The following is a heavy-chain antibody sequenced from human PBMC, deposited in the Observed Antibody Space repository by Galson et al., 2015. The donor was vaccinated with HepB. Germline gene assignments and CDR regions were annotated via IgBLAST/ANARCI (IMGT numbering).Heavy chain of an antibody. Sequence: SLRLSCAASGFTFSSYAMHWVRQAPGKGLEWVAVISYDGSNKYYADSVKGRFTISRDNTKNTLYLQMNSLRAEDTAVYYCARDGAYYGSGRSYGMDVWGQGTTVTVSS. CDR2: ISYDGSNK. CDR3: ARDGAYYGSGRSYGMDV. V-gene: IGHV3-30-3*01. J-gene: IGHJ6*02. D-gene: IGHD3-10*01. CDR1: GFTFSSYA.